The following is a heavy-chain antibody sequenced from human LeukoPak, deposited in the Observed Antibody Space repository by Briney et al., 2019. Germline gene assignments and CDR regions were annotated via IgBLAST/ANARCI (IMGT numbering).Heavy chain of an antibody. Sequence: SETLSLTCTVSGGSISSYYWSWIRQPPGKGLEWIGYIYYSGSTNYNPSLKSRVTISVDTSKNQFSLKLSSVTAADTAVNYCARGRTTAYSRGRSGDAFDISGPGKTVTASS. CDR2: IYYSGST. J-gene: IGHJ3*02. D-gene: IGHD6-19*01. CDR3: ARGRTTAYSRGRSGDAFDI. CDR1: GGSISSYY. V-gene: IGHV4-59*01.